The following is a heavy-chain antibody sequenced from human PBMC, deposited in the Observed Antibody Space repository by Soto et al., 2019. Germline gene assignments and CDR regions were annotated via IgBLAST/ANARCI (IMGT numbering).Heavy chain of an antibody. V-gene: IGHV4-4*07. D-gene: IGHD6-13*01. CDR3: ARQTTYSSSWYDS. CDR2: IYTSGIT. J-gene: IGHJ5*01. Sequence: SDTLSLTCSVSCDSIGSYYWSWIRQSAGKGLEWIGRIYTSGITNYNPSLKSRLSMSVDTSKKQFSLKLTSVTAADTAVYYCARQTTYSSSWYDSWGQGTLVTVSS. CDR1: CDSIGSYY.